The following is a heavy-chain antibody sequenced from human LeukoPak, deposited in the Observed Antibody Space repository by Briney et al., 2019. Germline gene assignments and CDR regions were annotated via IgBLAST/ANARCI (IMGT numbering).Heavy chain of an antibody. CDR1: GGSISSGGYY. D-gene: IGHD3-22*01. CDR3: ARGGDYYASSFPPFDY. J-gene: IGHJ4*02. Sequence: SQTLSLTCTVSGGSISSGGYYWSWIRQHPGTGLEWIGYIYYSGSTYYNPSLKSRVTISVDTSKNQFSLKLSSVTAADTAVYYCARGGDYYASSFPPFDYWGQGTLVTVSS. CDR2: IYYSGST. V-gene: IGHV4-31*03.